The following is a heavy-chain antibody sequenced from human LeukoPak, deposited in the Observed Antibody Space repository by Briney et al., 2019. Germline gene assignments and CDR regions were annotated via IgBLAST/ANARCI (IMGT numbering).Heavy chain of an antibody. J-gene: IGHJ3*02. CDR2: IKEDGSEK. D-gene: IGHD2-2*01. CDR1: GFTFSSYW. Sequence: PGRSLRLSCAASGFTFSSYWMSWVRQAPGKGLEWVANIKEDGSEKYYVDSVKGRFTISRDNAKNSLYLQMNSLRAEDTAVYYCAKDLSFCGSTSCWEAFDIWGQGTMVTVSS. CDR3: AKDLSFCGSTSCWEAFDI. V-gene: IGHV3-7*03.